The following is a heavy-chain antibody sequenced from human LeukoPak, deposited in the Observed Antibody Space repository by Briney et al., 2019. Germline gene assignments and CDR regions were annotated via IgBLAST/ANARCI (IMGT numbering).Heavy chain of an antibody. V-gene: IGHV4-59*01. D-gene: IGHD1-26*01. CDR2: IYYSGNT. Sequence: SETLSLTCTVSGGSISSYYWSWIRQPPGKGLEWIGYIYYSGNTNYNPSLKSRVTISVDTSKNQFSLKLSSVTAADTAVYYCARKSRGYSGNYDYWCQGTLVTVSS. CDR3: ARKSRGYSGNYDY. J-gene: IGHJ4*02. CDR1: GGSISSYY.